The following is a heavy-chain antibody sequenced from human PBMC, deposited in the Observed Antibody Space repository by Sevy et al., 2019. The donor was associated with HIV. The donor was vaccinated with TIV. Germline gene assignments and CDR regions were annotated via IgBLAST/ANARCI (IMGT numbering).Heavy chain of an antibody. CDR2: ISGSSNYI. D-gene: IGHD3-10*01. Sequence: GGSLRLSCAASGFNFDSYTMNWVRQAPGQGLEWVSSISGSSNYIYYADSLIVRFTISRDNAKNSVYLQMHNLRVDDTAVYFCARPYGSGSWEAFDVWGQGTVVTVSS. V-gene: IGHV3-21*01. CDR1: GFNFDSYT. J-gene: IGHJ3*01. CDR3: ARPYGSGSWEAFDV.